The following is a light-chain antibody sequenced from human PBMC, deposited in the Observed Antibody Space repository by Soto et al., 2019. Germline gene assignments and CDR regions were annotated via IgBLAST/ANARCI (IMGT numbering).Light chain of an antibody. V-gene: IGLV2-11*01. CDR1: SSDVGGYNY. Sequence: QSALTQPRSVSGSPGQSVTISCTGTSSDVGGYNYVSWYQQHPGKAPKLMIYDVSKRPSGVPDRFSGSKSGSTASLTISGLHAEDEADYYCCSYAGRYTFVFGTGTKLTVL. CDR2: DVS. J-gene: IGLJ1*01. CDR3: CSYAGRYTFV.